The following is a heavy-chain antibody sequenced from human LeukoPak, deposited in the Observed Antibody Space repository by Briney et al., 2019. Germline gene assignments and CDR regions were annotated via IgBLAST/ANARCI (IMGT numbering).Heavy chain of an antibody. D-gene: IGHD2/OR15-2a*01. CDR1: GLTFDDYA. CDR2: ISWNSGSI. CDR3: AKAPAIIGGWFDP. J-gene: IGHJ5*02. V-gene: IGHV3-9*01. Sequence: SLLLSCAASGLTFDDYAMHWVRPAPGKGLEWVSGISWNSGSIGYADSVKGRFTISRDNGKNSLYLQMNSLRAEDTALYYCAKAPAIIGGWFDPWGQGTLVTVSS.